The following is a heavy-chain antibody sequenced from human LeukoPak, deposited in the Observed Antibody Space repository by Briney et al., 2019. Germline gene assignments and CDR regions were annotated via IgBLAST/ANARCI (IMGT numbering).Heavy chain of an antibody. CDR2: ISAYNGNT. CDR3: ARDGVWFGELLQRNYFDY. D-gene: IGHD3-10*01. CDR1: GYTFTSYG. J-gene: IGHJ4*02. Sequence: LWASVKVSCKASGYTFTSYGISWVRQAPGQGLEWMGWISAYNGNTNYAQKLQGRVTMTTDTSTSTAYMELRSLRPDDTAVYYCARDGVWFGELLQRNYFDYWGQGTLVTVSS. V-gene: IGHV1-18*01.